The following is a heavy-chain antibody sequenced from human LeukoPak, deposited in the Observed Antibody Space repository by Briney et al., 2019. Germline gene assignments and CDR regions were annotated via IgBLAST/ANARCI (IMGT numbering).Heavy chain of an antibody. D-gene: IGHD4-17*01. V-gene: IGHV3-7*01. CDR1: GFTFSSHW. J-gene: IGHJ4*02. Sequence: PSGSLRLSCAASGFTFSSHWMSWVRQAPGKGLEWVANIKQDGSEKSYVDSVKGRFTISRDNAKNSLYLQMNSLRAEDTAVYYCARDPDYGDYVNYFDNWGQGTLVTVSS. CDR2: IKQDGSEK. CDR3: ARDPDYGDYVNYFDN.